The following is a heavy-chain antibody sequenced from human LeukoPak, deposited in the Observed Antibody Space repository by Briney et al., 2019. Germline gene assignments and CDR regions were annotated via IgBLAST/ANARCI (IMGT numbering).Heavy chain of an antibody. CDR1: GGSISSYY. J-gene: IGHJ4*02. CDR2: IYYSGST. CDR3: ARDTSRYSSSWLFDY. V-gene: IGHV4-59*01. Sequence: SETLSLTCTVSGGSISSYYWSWIRQPPGKGLKWIGYIYYSGSTNYNPSLKSRVTISVDTSKNQFSLRLNSVTAADTAVYYCARDTSRYSSSWLFDYWGQGTLVTVSS. D-gene: IGHD6-13*01.